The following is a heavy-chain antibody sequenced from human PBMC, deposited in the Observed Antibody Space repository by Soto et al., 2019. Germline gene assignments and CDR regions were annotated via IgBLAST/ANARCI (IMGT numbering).Heavy chain of an antibody. J-gene: IGHJ4*02. CDR2: ISYDGSNK. Sequence: SRGSLRLSCAASGFTFSSYGMHWVRQAPGKGLEWVAVISYDGSNKYYADSVKGRFTISRDNSKNTLYLQMNSLRAEDTAVYYCAKGGDGYNPFDYWGQGTLVTVSS. CDR1: GFTFSSYG. D-gene: IGHD5-12*01. CDR3: AKGGDGYNPFDY. V-gene: IGHV3-30*18.